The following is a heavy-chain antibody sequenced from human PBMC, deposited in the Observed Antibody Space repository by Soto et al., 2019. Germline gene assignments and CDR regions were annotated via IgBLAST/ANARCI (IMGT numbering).Heavy chain of an antibody. CDR3: ARAQFLDYYYYYMDV. Sequence: PSETLSLTCAVYGGSFSGYYWSWIRQPPGKGLEWIGEINHSGSTDYNPSLKSRVTISVDTSKNQFSLKLSSVTAADTAVYYCARAQFLDYYYYYMDVWGKGTTVTVSS. CDR2: INHSGST. D-gene: IGHD3-3*01. J-gene: IGHJ6*03. CDR1: GGSFSGYY. V-gene: IGHV4-34*01.